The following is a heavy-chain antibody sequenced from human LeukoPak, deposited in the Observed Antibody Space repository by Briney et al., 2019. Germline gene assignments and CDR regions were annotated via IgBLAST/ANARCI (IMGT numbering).Heavy chain of an antibody. CDR3: ARSGTTVTTGWFDP. V-gene: IGHV1-18*01. CDR1: GYTFTSYG. D-gene: IGHD4-11*01. Sequence: ASVKVSCKASGYTFTSYGISWVRQAPGQGLEWMGWISAYNGNTNYAQKLQGRVTMTTDTSMSTAYMELRSLRSDDTAVYYCARSGTTVTTGWFDPWGQGTLVTVSS. J-gene: IGHJ5*02. CDR2: ISAYNGNT.